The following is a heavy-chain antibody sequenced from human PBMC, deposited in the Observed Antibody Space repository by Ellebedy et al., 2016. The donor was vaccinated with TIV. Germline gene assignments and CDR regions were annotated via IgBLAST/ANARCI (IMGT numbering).Heavy chain of an antibody. CDR1: GFTFSSYS. Sequence: GGSLRLSCAASGFTFSSYSMNWVRQAPGKGLEWVSSISSSSSYIYYADSVKGRFTISRDNAKNSLYLQMNSLRAEDTALYYCAKDMGGVGATPSAFDIWGQGTMVTVSS. V-gene: IGHV3-21*04. J-gene: IGHJ3*02. CDR3: AKDMGGVGATPSAFDI. D-gene: IGHD1-26*01. CDR2: ISSSSSYI.